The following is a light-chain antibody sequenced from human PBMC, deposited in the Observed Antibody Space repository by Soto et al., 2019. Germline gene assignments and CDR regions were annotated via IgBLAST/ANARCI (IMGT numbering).Light chain of an antibody. CDR3: NSYTSSNTRV. V-gene: IGLV2-14*01. CDR1: SSDVGGYSR. Sequence: QSALTQPASVSGSPGQSITISCTGTSSDVGGYSRVSWYQHHPGKAPKLMIYEVSDRPSGVSNRFSGSKSGNTASLTISGLQAEDEADYYCNSYTSSNTRVFGTGTKVTLL. J-gene: IGLJ1*01. CDR2: EVS.